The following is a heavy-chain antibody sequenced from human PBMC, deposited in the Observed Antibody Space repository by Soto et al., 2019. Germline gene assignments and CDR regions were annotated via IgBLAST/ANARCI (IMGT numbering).Heavy chain of an antibody. J-gene: IGHJ6*03. CDR3: ARVAGMGKVTKGYFYYMDV. Sequence: QVQLVQSGAEVKKPGSSVKVSCKASGDTFSNHTISWVRQAPGQGLEWMGRIIPILGVANYAQKFQGRDTITADNSTSEAYRELSSLRSADTAVYYWARVAGMGKVTKGYFYYMDVWGKGTTVTVSS. CDR1: GDTFSNHT. V-gene: IGHV1-69*04. D-gene: IGHD2-21*02. CDR2: IIPILGVA.